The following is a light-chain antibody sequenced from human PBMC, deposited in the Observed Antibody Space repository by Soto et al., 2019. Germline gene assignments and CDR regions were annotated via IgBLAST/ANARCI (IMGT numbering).Light chain of an antibody. V-gene: IGLV2-14*01. J-gene: IGLJ1*01. CDR1: SSDVGGDNY. CDR2: EVS. CDR3: SSYTSSSTLV. Sequence: QSALTQPASVSGSPGQSITISCTRTSSDVGGDNYVSWYQQHPGKAPKLMIYEVSNRPSGVSNRFSGSKSGNTASLTISGLQAEDEADYYCSSYTSSSTLVFGTGTKLTVL.